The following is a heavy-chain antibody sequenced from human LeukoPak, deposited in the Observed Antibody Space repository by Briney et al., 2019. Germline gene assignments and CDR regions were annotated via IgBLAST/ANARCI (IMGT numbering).Heavy chain of an antibody. CDR1: GYTFTSYG. D-gene: IGHD4-17*01. Sequence: ASVTVSCTASGYTFTSYGISWVRQAPGQGLEWMARISAYNGNTNYAQKLQGRVTMTTDTSTSTAYMELRSLRSDDTAVYYCAGDKTTDYGDEVGLDYWGQGTLVTVSS. CDR3: AGDKTTDYGDEVGLDY. J-gene: IGHJ4*02. CDR2: ISAYNGNT. V-gene: IGHV1-18*01.